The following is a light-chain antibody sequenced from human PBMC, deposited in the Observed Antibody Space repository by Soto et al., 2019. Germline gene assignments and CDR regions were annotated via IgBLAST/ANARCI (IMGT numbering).Light chain of an antibody. V-gene: IGKV4-1*01. CDR3: QQYYSAPVT. J-gene: IGKJ4*01. Sequence: DIMMTQSPASLAVTLGERATINCKSSQSVLYSSNNKNYLTWYQQKPGQPPKLLIYWASTRESGVPDRFSGSGSGTDFTLTISSLQAEDVAVYYCQQYYSAPVTFGGGTKVDIK. CDR1: QSVLYSSNNKNY. CDR2: WAS.